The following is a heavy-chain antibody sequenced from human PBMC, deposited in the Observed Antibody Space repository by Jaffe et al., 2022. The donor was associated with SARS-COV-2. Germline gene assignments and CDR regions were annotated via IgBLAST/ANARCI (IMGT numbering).Heavy chain of an antibody. CDR2: MNPNSGNT. V-gene: IGHV1-8*01. D-gene: IGHD6-19*01. CDR1: GYTFTSYD. Sequence: QVQLVQSGAEVKKPGASVKVSCKASGYTFTSYDINWVRQATGQGLEWMGWMNPNSGNTGYAQKFQGRVTMTRNTSISTAYMELSSLRSEDTAVYYCARESLIAVAGRYYYYGMDVWGQGTTVTVSS. CDR3: ARESLIAVAGRYYYYGMDV. J-gene: IGHJ6*02.